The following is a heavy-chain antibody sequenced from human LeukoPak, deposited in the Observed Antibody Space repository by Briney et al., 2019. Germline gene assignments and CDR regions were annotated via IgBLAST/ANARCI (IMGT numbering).Heavy chain of an antibody. V-gene: IGHV3-21*01. Sequence: GGSLRLPCAASGFTFSSYSMSWVRQAPGKGLEWVSSISSGTRYIFYADSVKGRFTISRDNAKNSLYLQMNSLRAEDTAVYYCARGEVTMVRGAPLSGSPNWFDPWGQGTLVIVSS. CDR1: GFTFSSYS. CDR2: ISSGTRYI. D-gene: IGHD3-10*01. CDR3: ARGEVTMVRGAPLSGSPNWFDP. J-gene: IGHJ5*02.